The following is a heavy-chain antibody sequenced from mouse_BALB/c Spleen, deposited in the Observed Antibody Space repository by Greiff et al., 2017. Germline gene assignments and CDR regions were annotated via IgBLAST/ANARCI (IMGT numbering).Heavy chain of an antibody. Sequence: EVQRVESGGGLVQPGGSLRLSCATSGFTFTDYYMSWVRQPPGKALEWLGFIRNKANGYTTEYSASVKGRFTISRDNSQSILYLQMNTLRAEDSATYYCASSDHGYDDVFAYWGQGTLVTVSA. J-gene: IGHJ3*01. CDR2: IRNKANGYTT. CDR3: ASSDHGYDDVFAY. CDR1: GFTFTDYY. V-gene: IGHV7-3*02. D-gene: IGHD2-2*01.